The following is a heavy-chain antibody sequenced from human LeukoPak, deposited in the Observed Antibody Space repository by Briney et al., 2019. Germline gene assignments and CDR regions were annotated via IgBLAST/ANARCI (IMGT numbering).Heavy chain of an antibody. Sequence: ASVKVSCKASGGTFSSYAISWVRQAPGQGLEWMGGIIPNSGGTNYAQKFQGRVTMTRDTSISTAYMELSRLRSDDTAVYYCARRGGYYTAYDYWGQGTLVTVSS. CDR2: IIPNSGGT. CDR1: GGTFSSYA. D-gene: IGHD3-22*01. J-gene: IGHJ4*02. CDR3: ARRGGYYTAYDY. V-gene: IGHV1-2*02.